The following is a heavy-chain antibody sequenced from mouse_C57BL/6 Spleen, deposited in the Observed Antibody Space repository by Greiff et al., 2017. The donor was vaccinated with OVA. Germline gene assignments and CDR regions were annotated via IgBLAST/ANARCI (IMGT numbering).Heavy chain of an antibody. V-gene: IGHV1-7*01. J-gene: IGHJ2*01. CDR1: GYTFTNYW. Sequence: QVQLKQSGAELVKPGASVKLSCKASGYTFTNYWMHWVKQRPGQGLEWIGYINPSSGYTKYNQKFKDKATLTADKSSSTADMQLSSLTDEDSAVYYCASVYCGGLDYWGQGTTLTVSS. D-gene: IGHD1-1*01. CDR2: INPSSGYT. CDR3: ASVYCGGLDY.